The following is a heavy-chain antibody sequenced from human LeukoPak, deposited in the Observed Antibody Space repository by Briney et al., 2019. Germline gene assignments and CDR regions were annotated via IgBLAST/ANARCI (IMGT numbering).Heavy chain of an antibody. J-gene: IGHJ6*03. CDR2: IYYSGST. V-gene: IGHV4-59*12. CDR1: GGSISSYY. CDR3: ARGLREFGYYYYHMDV. Sequence: KSSETLSLTCTVSGGSISSYYWSWIRQPPGKGLEWIGYIYYSGSTNYNPSLKSRITISVDTSKNQFSLKLRSVTAADTAVYYCARGLREFGYYYYHMDVWGKGTTVTVSS. D-gene: IGHD3-10*01.